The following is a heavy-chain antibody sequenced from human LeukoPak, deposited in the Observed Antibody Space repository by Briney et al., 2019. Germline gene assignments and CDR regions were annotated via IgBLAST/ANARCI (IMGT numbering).Heavy chain of an antibody. CDR2: MHYSWST. CDR1: GGSIRSYY. V-gene: IGHV4-59*13. D-gene: IGHD6-19*01. J-gene: IGHJ6*02. Sequence: SETLSLTCTVSGGSIRSYYWSWIRQPPGKGLEWIGYMHYSWSTNYCPSLKSRVTISVDTSKNQFSLKLSSVTAADTAVYYCARDSSGWSYYYYGMDVWGQGTTVTVSS. CDR3: ARDSSGWSYYYYGMDV.